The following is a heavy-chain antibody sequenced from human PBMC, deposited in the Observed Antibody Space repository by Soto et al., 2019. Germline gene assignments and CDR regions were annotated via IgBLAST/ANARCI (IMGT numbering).Heavy chain of an antibody. J-gene: IGHJ4*02. CDR3: AKERDYDYVWGSYPYTSDY. Sequence: ESGGGLVQPGGSLRLSCAASGFTFSSYAMSWVRQAPGKGLEWVSAISTTSSTYYADSVKGRFTISRDNSKNTLYLQMNSLRAADTAVYYCAKERDYDYVWGSYPYTSDYWGQGTLVTVSS. CDR1: GFTFSSYA. D-gene: IGHD3-16*01. CDR2: ISTTSST. V-gene: IGHV3-23*01.